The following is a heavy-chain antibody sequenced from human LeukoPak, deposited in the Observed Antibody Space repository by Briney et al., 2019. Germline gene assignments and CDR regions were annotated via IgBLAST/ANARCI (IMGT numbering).Heavy chain of an antibody. CDR2: IRRDGSQK. CDR1: GFSFSSDW. D-gene: IGHD4-23*01. V-gene: IGHV3-7*05. CDR3: ARPLKGCGNSPFDS. J-gene: IGHJ4*02. Sequence: PGGSLRLSCAASGFSFSSDWISCVRQAPGKGLEWVANIRRDGSQKYYVDSVKGRFTISRDNADNSLYLHMNSLRAEDTAVYYCARPLKGCGNSPFDSWGQGALVTVSS.